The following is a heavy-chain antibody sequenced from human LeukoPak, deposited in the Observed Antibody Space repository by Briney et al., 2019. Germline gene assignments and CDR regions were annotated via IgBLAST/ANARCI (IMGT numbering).Heavy chain of an antibody. V-gene: IGHV1-2*02. CDR1: GYTLTGYY. CDR3: ARTAGNSYDSPTGYFDY. CDR2: INPNSGAT. J-gene: IGHJ4*02. D-gene: IGHD3-22*01. Sequence: ASVKVSCKASGYTLTGYYMHWMRQAPGQGLEWMGWINPNSGATNYAQKFQGRVTMTRDTSISTAYMELSRLRFDDTALYYCARTAGNSYDSPTGYFDYWGQGTLVTVSS.